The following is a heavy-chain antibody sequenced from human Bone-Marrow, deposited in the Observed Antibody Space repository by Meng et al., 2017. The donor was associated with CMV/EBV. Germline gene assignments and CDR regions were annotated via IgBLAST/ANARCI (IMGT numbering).Heavy chain of an antibody. V-gene: IGHV5-51*01. J-gene: IGHJ3*02. CDR3: ARPHTISIFGMVTFDAFDI. CDR1: GYSFTNYW. CDR2: IYPDDSDT. D-gene: IGHD3-3*01. Sequence: KVSCKASGYSFTNYWIGWVRQMPGKGLEWMGIIYPDDSDTRYSPSFQGQVTISADKSINTAYLQWSSLKASDTAMYYCARPHTISIFGMVTFDAFDIWGQGTMATFSS.